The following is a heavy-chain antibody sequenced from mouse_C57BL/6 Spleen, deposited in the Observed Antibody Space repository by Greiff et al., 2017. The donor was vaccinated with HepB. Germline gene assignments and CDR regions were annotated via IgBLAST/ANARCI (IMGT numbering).Heavy chain of an antibody. V-gene: IGHV1-4*01. Sequence: VQGVESGAELARPGASVKMSCKASGYTFTSYTMHWVKQRPGQGLEWIGYINPSSGYTKYNQKFKDKATLTADKSSSTAYMQLSSLTSEDSAVYYCARGIYYGSSFDYWGQGTTLTVSS. CDR2: INPSSGYT. D-gene: IGHD1-1*01. CDR3: ARGIYYGSSFDY. J-gene: IGHJ2*01. CDR1: GYTFTSYT.